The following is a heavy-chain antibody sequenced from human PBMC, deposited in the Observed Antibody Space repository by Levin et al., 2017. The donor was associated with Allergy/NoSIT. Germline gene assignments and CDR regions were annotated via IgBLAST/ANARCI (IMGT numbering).Heavy chain of an antibody. D-gene: IGHD2-2*02. CDR1: GFSLSTIGVG. J-gene: IGHJ6*03. CDR2: IYWDDDK. V-gene: IGHV2-5*02. Sequence: ESGPTLVKPTQTLTLTCSFSGFSLSTIGVGVGWVRQPPGKAPEFLALIYWDDDKRYSPSLKSRLTITKDTSKNQVVLTLTNMAPVDTGTYYFATRPSPIAPIQKLGGDYMDVWGKGTTVTVSS. CDR3: ATRPSPIAPIQKLGGDYMDV.